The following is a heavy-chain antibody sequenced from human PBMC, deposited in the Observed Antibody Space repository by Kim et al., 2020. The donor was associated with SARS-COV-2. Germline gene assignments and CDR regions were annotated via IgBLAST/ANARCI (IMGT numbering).Heavy chain of an antibody. Sequence: ASVKVSCKASGYTFTSYDINWVRQATGQGLEWMGWMNPNSGNTGYAQKFQGRVTMTRNTSISTAYMELSSLRSEDTAVYYRAGWGWGYSSSWFGYYYYMDVWGKGTTVTVSS. CDR1: GYTFTSYD. CDR3: AGWGWGYSSSWFGYYYYMDV. CDR2: MNPNSGNT. J-gene: IGHJ6*03. V-gene: IGHV1-8*01. D-gene: IGHD6-13*01.